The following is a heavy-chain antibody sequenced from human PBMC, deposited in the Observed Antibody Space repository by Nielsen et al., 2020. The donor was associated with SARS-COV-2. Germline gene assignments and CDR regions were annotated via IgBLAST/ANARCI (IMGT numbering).Heavy chain of an antibody. V-gene: IGHV3-23*01. J-gene: IGHJ5*02. CDR2: ISGSGGST. CDR3: AKDAPGFFSSSS. CDR1: GFTFSSYA. Sequence: GESLKIFCAASGFTFSSYAMSWVRQAPGKGLEWVSAISGSGGSTYYADSVKGRFTISRDNSKNTLYLQMNSLRAEDTAVYYCAKDAPGFFSSSSWGQGTLVTVSS. D-gene: IGHD6-6*01.